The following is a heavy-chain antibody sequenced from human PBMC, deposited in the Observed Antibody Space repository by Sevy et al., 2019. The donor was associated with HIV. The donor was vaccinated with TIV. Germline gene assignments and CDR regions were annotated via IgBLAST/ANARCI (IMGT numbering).Heavy chain of an antibody. Sequence: GGSLRLSCAASGFSFISNAMNWVRQAPGKGLEWVSAISGSDGATYYADSVKGRFSISRDNSKNTLYLQMDSLRAEDTAVYYCAKDIVAVVGDAFDIWGQGTMVTVSS. D-gene: IGHD2-15*01. J-gene: IGHJ3*02. CDR2: ISGSDGAT. CDR3: AKDIVAVVGDAFDI. CDR1: GFSFISNA. V-gene: IGHV3-23*01.